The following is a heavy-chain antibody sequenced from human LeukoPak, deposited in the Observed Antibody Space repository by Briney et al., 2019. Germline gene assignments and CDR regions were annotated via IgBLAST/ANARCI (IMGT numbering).Heavy chain of an antibody. J-gene: IGHJ4*02. V-gene: IGHV3-48*03. CDR3: ARRGLDSYFDY. CDR1: GFTFSTNG. Sequence: GGSLRLSCTASGFTFSTNGMNWVRQAPGKGLEWVSYISGAGTTIYYANSVRGRFTISRGNAKDSLFLQMNGLTADDTAVYYCARRGLDSYFDYWSQGSLVVVSS. CDR2: ISGAGTTI.